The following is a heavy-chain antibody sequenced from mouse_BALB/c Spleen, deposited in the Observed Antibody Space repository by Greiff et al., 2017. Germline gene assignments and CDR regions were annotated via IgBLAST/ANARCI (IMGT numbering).Heavy chain of an antibody. Sequence: VQLKESGTVLARPGASVKMSCKASGYSFTSYWMHWVKQRPGQGLEWIGAIYPGNSDTSYNQKFKGKAKLTAVTSASTAYMELSSLTNEDSAVYYCTRSFITTVVAEYFDYWGQGTTLTVSS. CDR2: IYPGNSDT. D-gene: IGHD1-1*01. CDR3: TRSFITTVVAEYFDY. V-gene: IGHV1-5*01. CDR1: GYSFTSYW. J-gene: IGHJ2*01.